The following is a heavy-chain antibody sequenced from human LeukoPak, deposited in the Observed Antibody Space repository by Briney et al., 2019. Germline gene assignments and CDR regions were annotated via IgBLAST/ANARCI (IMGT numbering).Heavy chain of an antibody. Sequence: ASVKVSCKASGYTFTGYYMHWVRQAPGQGLEWMGWINPNSGGTNYAQRFQGRVTMTRDTSISTAYMELSRLRSDDTAVYYCARGHDSSGYYGDDWFDPWAREPWSPSPQ. CDR1: GYTFTGYY. D-gene: IGHD3-22*01. V-gene: IGHV1-2*02. CDR2: INPNSGGT. CDR3: ARGHDSSGYYGDDWFDP. J-gene: IGHJ5*02.